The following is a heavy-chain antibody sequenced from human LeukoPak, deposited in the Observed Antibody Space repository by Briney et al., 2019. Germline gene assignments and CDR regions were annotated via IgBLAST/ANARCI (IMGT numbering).Heavy chain of an antibody. CDR1: GFTFDDYA. J-gene: IGHJ4*02. CDR2: ISWNSGSI. Sequence: GGSLRRSCAASGFTFDDYAMHWVRQAPGKGLEWVSGISWNSGSIGYADSVKGRFTISRDNAKNSLYLQMNSLRAEDTALYYCAKAGARFYGDYRYYFDYWGQGTLVTVSS. V-gene: IGHV3-9*01. CDR3: AKAGARFYGDYRYYFDY. D-gene: IGHD4-17*01.